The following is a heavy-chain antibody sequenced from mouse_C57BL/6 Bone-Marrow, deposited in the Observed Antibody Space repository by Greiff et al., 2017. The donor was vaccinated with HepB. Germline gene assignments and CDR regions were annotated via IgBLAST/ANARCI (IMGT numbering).Heavy chain of an antibody. CDR1: GFTFSSYG. CDR2: ISSGGSYT. CDR3: ARERDWFAY. V-gene: IGHV5-6*01. Sequence: EVKLMESGGDLVKPGGSLKLSCAASGFTFSSYGMSWVRQTPDKRLEWVATISSGGSYTYYPASVKGRFTITRDNAKNTLYLQMSSLKSEDTAMYYCARERDWFAYWGQGTLVTVSA. J-gene: IGHJ3*01.